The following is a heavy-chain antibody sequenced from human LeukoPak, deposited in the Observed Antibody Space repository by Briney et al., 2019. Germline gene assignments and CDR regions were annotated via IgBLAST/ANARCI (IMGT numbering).Heavy chain of an antibody. D-gene: IGHD2-2*03. J-gene: IGHJ6*02. Sequence: GASVKVSCKASGYTFTGYGISWVRQAPGQGLEWMGWISAYNGNTNYAQKLQGRVTMTTDTSTSTAYMELRSLRSDDTAVYYCARVDIVVVPAAMTVYTRYYGMDVWGQGTTVTVSS. CDR2: ISAYNGNT. CDR1: GYTFTGYG. V-gene: IGHV1-18*01. CDR3: ARVDIVVVPAAMTVYTRYYGMDV.